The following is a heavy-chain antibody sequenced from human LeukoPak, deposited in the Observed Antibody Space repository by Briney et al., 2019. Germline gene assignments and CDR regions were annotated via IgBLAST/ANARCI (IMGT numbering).Heavy chain of an antibody. D-gene: IGHD6-19*01. CDR2: INPNSGGT. CDR3: ARDRYSSGSILQTFAY. J-gene: IGHJ4*02. CDR1: GHTFTGYY. V-gene: IGHV1-2*02. Sequence: ASVKVSCKASGHTFTGYYIRWARQAPGQGLEWMGWINPNSGGTNYAQKFQGRVTMTRDTSISTAYMELSRLRSDDTAVYYCARDRYSSGSILQTFAYWGQGTLVTVSS.